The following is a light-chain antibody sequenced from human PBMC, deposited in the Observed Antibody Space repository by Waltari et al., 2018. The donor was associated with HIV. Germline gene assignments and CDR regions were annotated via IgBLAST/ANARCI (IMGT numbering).Light chain of an antibody. J-gene: IGKJ2*01. CDR1: QSVSSSY. CDR2: GAS. V-gene: IGKV3-20*01. Sequence: IVLPQSPGTLSLSPGERATLSSRASQSVSSSYLAWYQQKPGQAPRLLIYGASSRATGIPDRFSGSGSGTDFTLTISRLEPEDFAVYYCQQYGSSPSYTFGQGTKLEIK. CDR3: QQYGSSPSYT.